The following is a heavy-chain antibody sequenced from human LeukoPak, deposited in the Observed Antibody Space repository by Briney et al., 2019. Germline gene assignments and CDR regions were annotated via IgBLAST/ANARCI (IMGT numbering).Heavy chain of an antibody. Sequence: PGGSLRLSCAASGFTFSNAWMSWVRQAPGKGLEWVGRIKSKTDGGTTDYAAPVKGRFTISRDDSKNTLYLQMNSLRAEDTAVYYCARAGNFEVYFDYWGQGTLVTVSS. CDR3: ARAGNFEVYFDY. CDR2: IKSKTDGGTT. V-gene: IGHV3-15*01. CDR1: GFTFSNAW. J-gene: IGHJ4*02. D-gene: IGHD1-7*01.